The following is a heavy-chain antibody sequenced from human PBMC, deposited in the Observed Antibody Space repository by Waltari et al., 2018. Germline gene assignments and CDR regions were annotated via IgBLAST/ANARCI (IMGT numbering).Heavy chain of an antibody. Sequence: DVQLVQSGAEVKKPGATVTISCQASGYTFTDYYLPWVQQTPTKGLEWVGRVDPELGDILYTENFQGRVTITADTSTDTVHMELSSLRSEETAVYFCARGTVGPSNNWFDTWGQGTLVTVSS. CDR1: GYTFTDYY. D-gene: IGHD1-26*01. V-gene: IGHV1-69-2*01. CDR2: VDPELGDI. J-gene: IGHJ5*02. CDR3: ARGTVGPSNNWFDT.